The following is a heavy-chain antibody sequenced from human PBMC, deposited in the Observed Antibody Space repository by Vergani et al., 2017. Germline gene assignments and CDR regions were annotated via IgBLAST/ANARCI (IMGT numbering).Heavy chain of an antibody. CDR3: AHMAGLRYFDWLLEYNPRDAEYFQH. J-gene: IGHJ1*01. CDR2: INPNSGGT. Sequence: QVQLVQSGAEVKKPGASVKVSCKASGYTFTGYYMHWVRQAPGQGLEWMGWINPNSGGTNYAQKFQGRVTITKDTSKNQVVLTMTNMDPVDTATYYCAHMAGLRYFDWLLEYNPRDAEYFQHWGQGTLVTVSS. V-gene: IGHV1-2*02. D-gene: IGHD3-9*01. CDR1: GYTFTGYY.